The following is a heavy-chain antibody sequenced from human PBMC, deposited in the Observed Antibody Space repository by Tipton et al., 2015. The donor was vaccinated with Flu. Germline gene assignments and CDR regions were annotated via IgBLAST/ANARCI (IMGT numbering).Heavy chain of an antibody. V-gene: IGHV4-61*01. CDR2: IYYSGST. CDR3: ARYPGPIGGEFYYGVDV. J-gene: IGHJ6*02. CDR1: GGSINSGSYY. Sequence: TLSLTCTVSGGSINSGSYYWSWVRQPPGKGLEWVGFIYYSGSTNYNPSLKSRVTISVDTSKTQFSLKLTSVTAADTAVYYCARYPGPIGGEFYYGVDVWGRGTTVTVSS. D-gene: IGHD3-10*01.